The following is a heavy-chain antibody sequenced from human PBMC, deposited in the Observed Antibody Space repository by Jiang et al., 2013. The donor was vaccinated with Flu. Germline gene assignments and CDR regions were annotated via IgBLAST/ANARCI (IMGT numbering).Heavy chain of an antibody. J-gene: IGHJ4*02. V-gene: IGHV4-30-2*05. Sequence: SRVTISVDTSKNQXSLKLSSVTAADTAVYFCARASHFGVLLHSFDYWGQGTLVTVSS. D-gene: IGHD3-16*01. CDR3: ARASHFGVLLHSFDY.